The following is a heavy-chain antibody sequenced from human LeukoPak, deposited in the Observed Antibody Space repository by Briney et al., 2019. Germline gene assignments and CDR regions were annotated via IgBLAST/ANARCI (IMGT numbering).Heavy chain of an antibody. V-gene: IGHV1-69*02. J-gene: IGHJ6*03. CDR1: GYTFTSYT. D-gene: IGHD3-3*01. CDR2: IIPILGIA. Sequence: ASVKVSCKASGYTFTSYTISWVRQAPGQGLEWMGRIIPILGIANYAQKFQGRVTITADKSTSTAYMELSSLRSEDTAVYYCARALGDFWSGFESKRYYYYYYMDVWGKGTTVTVSS. CDR3: ARALGDFWSGFESKRYYYYYYMDV.